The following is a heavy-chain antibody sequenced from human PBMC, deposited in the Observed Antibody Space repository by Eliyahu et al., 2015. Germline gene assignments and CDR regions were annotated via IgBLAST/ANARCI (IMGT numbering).Heavy chain of an antibody. D-gene: IGHD1-26*01. CDR3: ARVYGS. CDR1: GFXFSXST. V-gene: IGHV3-21*01. CDR2: ISSSSSYM. Sequence: EVQLVESGGGLVKPGGSLRLSCAASGFXFSXSTMNWGRQAPGKGVEWVSSISSSSSYMYHADSVKGRFTISRDNAKNSLYLQMNSLRTEDTAVYYCARVYGSWGQGTLVTVSS. J-gene: IGHJ4*02.